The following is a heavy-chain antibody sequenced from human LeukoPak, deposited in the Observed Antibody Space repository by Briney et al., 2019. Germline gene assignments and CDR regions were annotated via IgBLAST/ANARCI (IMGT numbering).Heavy chain of an antibody. Sequence: PSETLSLTCAVYGGSFSVYYWSWIRRPPGKGLEWIGEINHSGSTNYNPSLKSRVTISVDTSKNQFSLKLSSVTAADTAVYYCARVRLHLTGYYREVKHLDIWGQGTMVTVSS. J-gene: IGHJ3*02. D-gene: IGHD3-9*01. CDR3: ARVRLHLTGYYREVKHLDI. CDR2: INHSGST. V-gene: IGHV4-34*01. CDR1: GGSFSVYY.